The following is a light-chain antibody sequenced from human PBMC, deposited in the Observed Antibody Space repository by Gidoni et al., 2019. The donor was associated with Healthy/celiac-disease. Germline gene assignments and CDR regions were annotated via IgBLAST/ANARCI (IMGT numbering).Light chain of an antibody. CDR1: QSVSSN. CDR2: GAS. CDR3: QQYNNWPTWT. V-gene: IGKV3-15*01. Sequence: EIVMTQSPATLSVSPGERATLPCRASQSVSSNLAWYQQKPGQAPRLLIYGASTRATGIPSRFSGSGSGTEFTLTISSLQSEDFAVYYCQQYNNWPTWTFGQGTKVE. J-gene: IGKJ1*01.